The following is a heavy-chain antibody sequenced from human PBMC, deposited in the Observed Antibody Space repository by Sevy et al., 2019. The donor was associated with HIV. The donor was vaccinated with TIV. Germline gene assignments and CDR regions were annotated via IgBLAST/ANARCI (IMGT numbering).Heavy chain of an antibody. D-gene: IGHD2-15*01. Sequence: SETLSLTCSVSGGSGGSISDYYWSWIRQPPGKGREWIGYINYSRSTKFNPSLKSRFTISVDTSRNQFSLKLTSVTAADTAVYYCARGGTSLFAPWGQGTLVTVSS. CDR2: INYSRST. CDR1: GGSGGSISDYY. J-gene: IGHJ5*02. V-gene: IGHV4-59*01. CDR3: ARGGTSLFAP.